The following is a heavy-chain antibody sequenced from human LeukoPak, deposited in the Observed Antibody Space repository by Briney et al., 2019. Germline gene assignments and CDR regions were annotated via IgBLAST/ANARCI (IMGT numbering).Heavy chain of an antibody. J-gene: IGHJ4*02. D-gene: IGHD3-10*01. CDR3: TTDLNQRLKWFGNPLDH. Sequence: GGSLRLSCVASGFSFSYAWMSWVRQAPGKGLQWVGHIRSETDGATTDYAAAVQGRFTISRDDSKNMLYLEMNSLTTEDTAVYYCTTDLNQRLKWFGNPLDHWGRGTPVTVSS. V-gene: IGHV3-15*01. CDR2: IRSETDGATT. CDR1: GFSFSYAW.